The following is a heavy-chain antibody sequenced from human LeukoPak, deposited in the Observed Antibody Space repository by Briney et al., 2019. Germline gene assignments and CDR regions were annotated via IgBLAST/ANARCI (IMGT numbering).Heavy chain of an antibody. Sequence: GGSLRLSCAASGFTFSSYGMHWVRQAPGKGLEWVAVISYDGSNKYYADSVKGRFTISRDNSKNTLYLQMNSLRAEDTALYYCAKGGSYAPLDYWGQGTLVTVSS. CDR1: GFTFSSYG. D-gene: IGHD1-26*01. CDR3: AKGGSYAPLDY. CDR2: ISYDGSNK. V-gene: IGHV3-30*18. J-gene: IGHJ4*02.